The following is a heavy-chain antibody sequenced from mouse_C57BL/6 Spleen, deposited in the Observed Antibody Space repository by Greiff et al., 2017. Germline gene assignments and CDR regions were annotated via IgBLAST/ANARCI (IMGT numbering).Heavy chain of an antibody. J-gene: IGHJ1*03. CDR1: GYTFTSYW. Sequence: VQLQQPGAELVMPGASVKLSCKASGYTFTSYWMHWVKQRPGQGLEWIGEIDPSDSYTNYNQKFKGKSTLTVDKSSSTAYMQLSSLTSEDSAVYSCARSHYYGSSRYWYFDVWGTGTTVTVSS. CDR2: IDPSDSYT. D-gene: IGHD1-1*01. V-gene: IGHV1-69*01. CDR3: ARSHYYGSSRYWYFDV.